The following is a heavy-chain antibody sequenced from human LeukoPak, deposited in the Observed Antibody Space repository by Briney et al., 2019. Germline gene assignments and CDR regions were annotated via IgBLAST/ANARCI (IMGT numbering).Heavy chain of an antibody. CDR3: AREEFLHEIDSSGYFVY. V-gene: IGHV4-4*07. CDR2: VYSSGVG. J-gene: IGHJ4*02. Sequence: SETLSLTCTVSGGSITGYYWNWIRQPAGQGLEWLGRVYSSGVGNYNPSLTSRVTMSVDTSKNQFSLKLTSLTAADTAVYYCAREEFLHEIDSSGYFVYWGQGTLVTVTS. D-gene: IGHD3-22*01. CDR1: GGSITGYY.